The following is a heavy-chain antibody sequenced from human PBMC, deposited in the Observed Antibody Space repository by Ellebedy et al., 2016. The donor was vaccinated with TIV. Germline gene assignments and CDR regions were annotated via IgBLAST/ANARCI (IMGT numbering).Heavy chain of an antibody. CDR2: ISGNGGST. D-gene: IGHD3-10*01. J-gene: IGHJ6*02. CDR1: GFSFSDHN. Sequence: GGSLRLXCTASGFSFSDHNANWVRQAPGKGLEWVATISGNGGSTYYADSVRGRFTISRDNSKNTLNLQMFSLSVEDAAIYYCATCITMVRGVIRYYYAMDIWGQGATVTVSS. CDR3: ATCITMVRGVIRYYYAMDI. V-gene: IGHV3-23*01.